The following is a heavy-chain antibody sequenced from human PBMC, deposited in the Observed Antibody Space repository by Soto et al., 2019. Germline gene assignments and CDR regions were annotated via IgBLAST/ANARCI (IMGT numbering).Heavy chain of an antibody. Sequence: KPSETLSLTCTVSGGSISSSSYYWGWIRQPPGKGLEWIGSIYYSGSTYYNPSLKSRVTISVDTSKNQFSLKLSSVTAAGTAVYYCAKIKLHVDTAMVLVGYYYYMDVWGKGTTVTVSS. CDR1: GGSISSSSYY. V-gene: IGHV4-39*01. J-gene: IGHJ6*03. CDR3: AKIKLHVDTAMVLVGYYYYMDV. CDR2: IYYSGST. D-gene: IGHD5-18*01.